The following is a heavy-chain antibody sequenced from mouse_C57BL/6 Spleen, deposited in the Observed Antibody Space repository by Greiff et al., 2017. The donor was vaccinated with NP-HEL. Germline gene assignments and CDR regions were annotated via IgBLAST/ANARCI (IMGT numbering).Heavy chain of an antibody. Sequence: VQLQQPGAELVRPGSSVKLSCKASGYTFTSYWMHWVKQRPIQGLEWIGNIDPSDSETHYNQKFKDKATLTVDKSSSTAYMQLSSLTSEDSAVYYCARSRGGNYWYFDVWGTGTTVTVSS. CDR1: GYTFTSYW. V-gene: IGHV1-52*01. J-gene: IGHJ1*03. D-gene: IGHD2-1*01. CDR2: IDPSDSET. CDR3: ARSRGGNYWYFDV.